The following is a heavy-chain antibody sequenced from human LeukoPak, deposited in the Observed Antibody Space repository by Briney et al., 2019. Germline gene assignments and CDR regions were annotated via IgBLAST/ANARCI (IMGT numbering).Heavy chain of an antibody. CDR3: AKPLEKYTYGGNFDY. CDR1: GFTFSSYA. CDR2: ISSSADST. J-gene: IGHJ4*02. V-gene: IGHV3-23*01. D-gene: IGHD4-23*01. Sequence: PGGSLRLSCEASGFTFSSYAMSWVRQAPGKGPAWVSVISSSADSTYYADSVKGRFTISRDNSKNTLYLQMNNLRAEDTAVYYCAKPLEKYTYGGNFDYWGQGILVTVSS.